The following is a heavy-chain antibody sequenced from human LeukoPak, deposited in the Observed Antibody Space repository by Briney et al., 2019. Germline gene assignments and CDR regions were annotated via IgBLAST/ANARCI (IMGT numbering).Heavy chain of an antibody. V-gene: IGHV4-31*03. CDR1: GGSISSGGYY. J-gene: IGHJ4*02. CDR2: IYYSGST. CDR3: ASNGGYSSSVDY. D-gene: IGHD6-13*01. Sequence: SETLSLTCTVSGGSISSGGYYWSWIRQHPGKGLEWIGYIYYSGSTYYNPSLKSRVTISVDTSKYQFSLKLSSVTAADTAVYYCASNGGYSSSVDYWGQGTLVTVSS.